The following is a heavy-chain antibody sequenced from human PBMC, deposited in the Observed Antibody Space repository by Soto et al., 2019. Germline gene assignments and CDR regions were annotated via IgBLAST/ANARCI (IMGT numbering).Heavy chain of an antibody. CDR1: GGSISSSY. V-gene: IGHV4-59*01. D-gene: IGHD3-22*01. CDR3: ARVVTYYYDSSGAYYVDY. J-gene: IGHJ4*02. CDR2: ISYSGST. Sequence: QVQLQESGPGLVKPSETLSLTCTVSGGSISSSYWSWIRQPPGKGLEWIGYISYSGSTNYNPSLKSLVTISVDTSKKQFSLKLSSVTAADTAVYYCARVVTYYYDSSGAYYVDYWGQGTLVTVSS.